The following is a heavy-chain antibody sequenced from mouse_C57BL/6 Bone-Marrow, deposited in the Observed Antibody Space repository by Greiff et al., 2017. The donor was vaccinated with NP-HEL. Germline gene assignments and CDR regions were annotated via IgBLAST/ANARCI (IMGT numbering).Heavy chain of an antibody. Sequence: EVMLVESGGGLVKPGGSLKLSCAASGFTFSSYAMSWVRQTPEKRLEWVATISDGGSYTYYPDNVKGRFTISRDNAKNNLYLQMSHLKSEDTAMYYCARGDYEGFAYWGQGTLVTVSA. J-gene: IGHJ3*01. CDR3: ARGDYEGFAY. D-gene: IGHD2-4*01. CDR2: ISDGGSYT. V-gene: IGHV5-4*03. CDR1: GFTFSSYA.